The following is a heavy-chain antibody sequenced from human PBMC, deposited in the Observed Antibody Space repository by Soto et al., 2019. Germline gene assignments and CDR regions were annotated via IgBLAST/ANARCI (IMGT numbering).Heavy chain of an antibody. CDR3: AREGGIVGATAADY. CDR2: IYYSGST. D-gene: IGHD1-26*01. Sequence: QVQLQESGPGLVKPSQTLSLTCTVSGGSISSGGYYWSWIRQHPGKGLEWIGYIYYSGSTYYNPALKRRVTISVDTSKNQFSLKLSSVTAADTDVYYCAREGGIVGATAADYWVQGTLVTVTS. J-gene: IGHJ4*02. V-gene: IGHV4-31*03. CDR1: GGSISSGGYY.